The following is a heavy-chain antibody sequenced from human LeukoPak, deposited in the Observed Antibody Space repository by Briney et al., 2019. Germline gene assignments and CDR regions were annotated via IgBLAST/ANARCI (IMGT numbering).Heavy chain of an antibody. Sequence: PGGSLRLSCAASGITFSSYSMNWVRQAPGKGLEWVSSISSSSSYIYYADSVKGRFTISRDNAKNSLYLQMNSLRAEDTAVYYCARGALGYCSGGSCYSFDYWGQGTLVTVSS. CDR1: GITFSSYS. CDR2: ISSSSSYI. CDR3: ARGALGYCSGGSCYSFDY. J-gene: IGHJ4*02. V-gene: IGHV3-21*01. D-gene: IGHD2-15*01.